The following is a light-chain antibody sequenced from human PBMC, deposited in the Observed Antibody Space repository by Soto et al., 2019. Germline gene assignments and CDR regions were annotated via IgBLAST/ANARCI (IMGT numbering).Light chain of an antibody. CDR1: QSVRSY. Sequence: EIVLTQSPATLSLSPGERATLSCRASQSVRSYLAWYQQRPGQAPRLLISDASNRATGIPARFSGGGSGTAFTLTISSLEPEDFAVYYCQQRSNWPPTFGQGTKVEIK. CDR3: QQRSNWPPT. V-gene: IGKV3-11*01. J-gene: IGKJ1*01. CDR2: DAS.